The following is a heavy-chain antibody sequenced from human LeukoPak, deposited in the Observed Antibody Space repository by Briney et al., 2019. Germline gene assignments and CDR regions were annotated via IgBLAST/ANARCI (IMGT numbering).Heavy chain of an antibody. CDR1: GFTVNSDS. CDR3: AKVDNWKYGHHDF. CDR2: IYSDNT. Sequence: GGSLRLSCTVSGFTVNSDSMSWVRQAPGKGLEWVSFIYSDNTHYSDSVKGRFTISRDNSKNTLYLQMNSLRAEDTAVYYCAKVDNWKYGHHDFWGQGTLVTVSS. D-gene: IGHD1-1*01. V-gene: IGHV3-53*01. J-gene: IGHJ4*02.